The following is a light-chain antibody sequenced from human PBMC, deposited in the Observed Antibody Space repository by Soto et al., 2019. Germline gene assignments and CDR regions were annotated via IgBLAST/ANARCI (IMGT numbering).Light chain of an antibody. V-gene: IGKV1-39*01. J-gene: IGKJ1*01. CDR2: AAS. CDR3: QQSYSTPWT. CDR1: QSMSSY. Sequence: DIQMTQSPSSLSASVGDRVTITCRARQSMSSYLNWYQQKPWKAPKLLIYAASSLQSGVPSRFSGSGSGTDFTLTISSLQPEDFATYYCQQSYSTPWTFGQGTKVDIK.